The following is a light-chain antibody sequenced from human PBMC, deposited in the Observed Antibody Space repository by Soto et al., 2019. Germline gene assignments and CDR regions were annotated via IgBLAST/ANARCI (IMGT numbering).Light chain of an antibody. CDR3: SSYGGGDTFHVI. J-gene: IGLJ2*01. CDR2: DVS. Sequence: ALTQPPSASGSPGQSVTISCTGTSSDVGAYNYVSWYQQYTGKAPKLMIYDVSKRPSGVPDRFSGSKSGNTASLTVSGLRADDEAVYYCSSYGGGDTFHVIFGGGTKVTVL. CDR1: SSDVGAYNY. V-gene: IGLV2-8*01.